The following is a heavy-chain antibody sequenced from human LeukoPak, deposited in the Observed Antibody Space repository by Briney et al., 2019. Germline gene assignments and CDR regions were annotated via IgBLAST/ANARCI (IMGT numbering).Heavy chain of an antibody. D-gene: IGHD5-12*01. CDR2: IYYSGST. V-gene: IGHV4-39*07. CDR3: AKSWLRLGGDY. Sequence: PSETLSLTCTVSGGSISSSSYYWGWIRQPPGKGLEWIGSIYYSGSTYYNPSLKSRVTISVDTSKNQFSLKLSSVTAADTAVYYCAKSWLRLGGDYWGQGTLVTVSS. J-gene: IGHJ4*02. CDR1: GGSISSSSYY.